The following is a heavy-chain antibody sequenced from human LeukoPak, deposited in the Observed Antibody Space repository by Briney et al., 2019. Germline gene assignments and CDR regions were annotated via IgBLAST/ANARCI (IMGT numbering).Heavy chain of an antibody. CDR2: ISFDGSNK. V-gene: IGHV3-30*04. Sequence: GGSLRLSCAASGFTFSSYAMHWVRQAPGKGLEWVAIISFDGSNKYYADSVKGRFTISRDNSKNTLYLQMNSLRAEDTAVYYCARDLYSGLIAYAFDIWGQGTMVTVSS. CDR1: GFTFSSYA. J-gene: IGHJ3*02. D-gene: IGHD5-12*01. CDR3: ARDLYSGLIAYAFDI.